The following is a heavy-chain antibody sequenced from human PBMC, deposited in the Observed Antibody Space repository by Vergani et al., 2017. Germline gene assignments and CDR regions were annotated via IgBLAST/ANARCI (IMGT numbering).Heavy chain of an antibody. J-gene: IGHJ3*02. CDR1: GYTFTGYY. D-gene: IGHD1-26*01. CDR3: ARMERELLSGKAFDI. CDR2: INRNSGGT. V-gene: IGHV1-2*02. Sequence: QVQLVQSGAEVKKPGASVKVSCKASGYTFTGYYMHWVRQAPGQGLEWVGWINRNSGGTNYAQKFQGRVTMTRDTSISTAYMELSRLRSDDTAVYYCARMERELLSGKAFDIWGQGTMVTVSS.